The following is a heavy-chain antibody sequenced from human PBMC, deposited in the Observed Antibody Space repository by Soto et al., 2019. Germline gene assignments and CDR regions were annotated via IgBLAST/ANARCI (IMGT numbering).Heavy chain of an antibody. J-gene: IGHJ4*02. CDR2: ISYSAKT. CDR1: VYSSTSGFY. Sequence: PSETLSLTCVVSVYSSTSGFYWGLVRQSPGKGLEWIGSISYSAKTFYNPSLASRLSIAVDTSMNQFSLRLTSVTAADTALYYCTRGAGAPWVRFDSWGQGTLVTVSS. V-gene: IGHV4-38-2*01. CDR3: TRGAGAPWVRFDS. D-gene: IGHD3-22*01.